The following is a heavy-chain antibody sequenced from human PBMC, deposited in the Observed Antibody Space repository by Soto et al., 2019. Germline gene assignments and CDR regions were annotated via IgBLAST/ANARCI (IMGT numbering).Heavy chain of an antibody. J-gene: IGHJ2*01. CDR2: IGGTSGST. CDR1: GFIFSNFV. CDR3: AKRRGDGYFDL. Sequence: EVQLLESGGGLVQPGGSLRLSCAASGFIFSNFVMGWVRRAPGKGLEWVSAIGGTSGSTYYADSVKGRFTISRDNFKDTLSLQMNSLGAEDTALYYCAKRRGDGYFDLWGRGTLVTVSS. V-gene: IGHV3-23*01. D-gene: IGHD7-27*01.